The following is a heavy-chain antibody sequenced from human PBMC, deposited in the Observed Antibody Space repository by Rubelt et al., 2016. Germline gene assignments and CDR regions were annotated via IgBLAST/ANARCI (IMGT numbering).Heavy chain of an antibody. CDR2: IYGNDDK. CDR3: AHRERSTYDY. V-gene: IGHV2-5*01. D-gene: IGHD1-1*01. Sequence: QITLKESGPTLVKPTQTLTLTCTFSGFSLSTSGVAVGWIRQPPGKALEWLALIYGNDDKLYSPSLKSRLTITKDTSKNQVVLTMTNRDSVDTATHYCAHRERSTYDYWGQGTLVTVSS. CDR1: GFSLSTSGVA. J-gene: IGHJ4*02.